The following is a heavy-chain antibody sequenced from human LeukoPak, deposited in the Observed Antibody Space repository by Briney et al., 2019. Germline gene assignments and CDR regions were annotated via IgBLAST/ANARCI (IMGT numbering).Heavy chain of an antibody. J-gene: IGHJ4*02. CDR3: AKPRNGWFRFDS. CDR1: GFSFRSYA. V-gene: IGHV3-23*01. D-gene: IGHD6-19*01. CDR2: ISDSGGTT. Sequence: GGSLRLSCAASGFSFRSYAMSWVRQAPGKGLEWVSSISDSGGTTYHADSVKGHFTISRDNSKNMLYLQMNSLRAEDTAVYYCAKPRNGWFRFDSWGQGSLVTVSS.